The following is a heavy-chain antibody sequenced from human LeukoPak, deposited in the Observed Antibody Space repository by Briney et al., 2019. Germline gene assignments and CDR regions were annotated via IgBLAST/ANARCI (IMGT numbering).Heavy chain of an antibody. Sequence: PGGSLRLSCVASEFSFSSHYMSWVRQAPGKGLQWVANIAQSGSDKYYVDSVKGRFTISRDNAKDSLFLQMNSLGVDDTAIYYCARFRESDAYYRPFDLWGQGTMVTVSS. V-gene: IGHV3-7*01. CDR2: IAQSGSDK. CDR3: ARFRESDAYYRPFDL. J-gene: IGHJ3*01. CDR1: EFSFSSHY. D-gene: IGHD3-16*01.